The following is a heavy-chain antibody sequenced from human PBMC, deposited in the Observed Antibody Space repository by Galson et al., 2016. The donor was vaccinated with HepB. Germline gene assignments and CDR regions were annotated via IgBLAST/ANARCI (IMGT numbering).Heavy chain of an antibody. D-gene: IGHD2-15*01. Sequence: SLRLSCAASGFTFANYAVNWVRQAPGKGLEWVSVISGGGRTSYYADSVKGRFTISRDNSKNTLYLQMNSLRAGDTAIYYCAKSHFEGIVYGLDVWGQGTTVTVSS. CDR1: GFTFANYA. V-gene: IGHV3-23*01. CDR2: ISGGGRTS. J-gene: IGHJ6*02. CDR3: AKSHFEGIVYGLDV.